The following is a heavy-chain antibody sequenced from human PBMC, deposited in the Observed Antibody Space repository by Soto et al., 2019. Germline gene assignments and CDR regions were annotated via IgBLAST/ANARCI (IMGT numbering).Heavy chain of an antibody. Sequence: GESLKISCKGSGYTFTSYWIAWVRQMPGKGLEWMGLIYPGDSDTRYSPSFQGQVTISADKSMNTAYLQWSSLKASDTAMYYCATRAKRHEYFDFWGQGTGVTVSS. V-gene: IGHV5-51*01. CDR1: GYTFTSYW. CDR3: ATRAKRHEYFDF. J-gene: IGHJ4*02. CDR2: IYPGDSDT.